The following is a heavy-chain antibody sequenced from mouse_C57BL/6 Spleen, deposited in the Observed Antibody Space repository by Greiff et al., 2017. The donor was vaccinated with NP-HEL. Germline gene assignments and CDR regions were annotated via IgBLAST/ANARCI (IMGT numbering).Heavy chain of an antibody. V-gene: IGHV1-61*01. J-gene: IGHJ4*01. CDR3: ARGGDSQDMDY. D-gene: IGHD3-2*01. Sequence: QVQLQQPGAELVRPGSSVKLSCKASGYTFTSYWMDWVKQRPGQGLEWIGNIYPSDSETHYNQKFKDKATLTVDKSSSTAYMQLSSLTSEDSAVYYCARGGDSQDMDYWGQGTSVTVSS. CDR1: GYTFTSYW. CDR2: IYPSDSET.